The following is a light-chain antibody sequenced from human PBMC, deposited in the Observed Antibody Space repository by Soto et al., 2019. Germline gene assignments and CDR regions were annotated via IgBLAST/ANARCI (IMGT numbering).Light chain of an antibody. CDR1: QSVGSY. CDR3: QQSNNWPWT. J-gene: IGKJ1*01. CDR2: DAS. V-gene: IGKV3-15*01. Sequence: EIVLTQSPATLYLSPGERATLSCRASQSVGSYLAWYQQRPGQAPRLLIYDASTRATGIPARISGSGSGTEFTLTISSLQSEDFAVYYCQQSNNWPWTFGQGTKV.